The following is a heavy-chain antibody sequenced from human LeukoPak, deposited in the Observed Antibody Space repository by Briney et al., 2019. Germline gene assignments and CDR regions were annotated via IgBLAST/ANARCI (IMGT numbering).Heavy chain of an antibody. CDR2: ISSSSSYI. D-gene: IGHD5-12*01. Sequence: GGSLRLSCAASGFTFSSNSMNCVRQAPGKGLVWVSSISSSSSYIYYADSVKGRFTISRDNAKNSLYLQMNSLRAEDTAVYYCARSQRYSGYDFDYWGQGTLVTVSS. CDR1: GFTFSSNS. CDR3: ARSQRYSGYDFDY. V-gene: IGHV3-21*01. J-gene: IGHJ4*02.